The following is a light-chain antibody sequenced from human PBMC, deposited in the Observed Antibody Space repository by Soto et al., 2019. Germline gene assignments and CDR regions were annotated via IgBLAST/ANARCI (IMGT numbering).Light chain of an antibody. J-gene: IGKJ3*01. V-gene: IGKV3-20*01. CDR1: QSVSSNF. CDR2: GAS. CDR3: QYCGDPLFT. Sequence: EIVLTQSPGTLSLSPGERATLSCRASQSVSSNFLAWYQHKPGQAPRLLIYGASSRATGIPERFSGSGSGTYLLLISSRLAPEDFAFFCWQYCGDPLFTFGPGTKVEIK.